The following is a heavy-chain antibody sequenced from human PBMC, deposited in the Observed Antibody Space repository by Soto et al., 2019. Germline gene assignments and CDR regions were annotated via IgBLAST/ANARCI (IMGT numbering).Heavy chain of an antibody. Sequence: QVQLVESGGGVVQPGRSLRLSCVGSGFSFSSYDMNWVRQAPGTGLEWVALMSYDGSTKYYGDSVRGRVTISRNNPKHTLYLKMDHLRPEHTAIYYCAKDLKPGSRWVLGGVDHFMVVWGMGTTVSLSS. D-gene: IGHD3-16*01. CDR2: MSYDGSTK. CDR1: GFSFSSYD. J-gene: IGHJ6*03. CDR3: AKDLKPGSRWVLGGVDHFMVV. V-gene: IGHV3-30*18.